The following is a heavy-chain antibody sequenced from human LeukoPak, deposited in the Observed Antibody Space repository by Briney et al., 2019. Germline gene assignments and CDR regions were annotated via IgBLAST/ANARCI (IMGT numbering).Heavy chain of an antibody. D-gene: IGHD2-15*01. CDR1: GFTFDDHA. J-gene: IGHJ4*02. CDR2: ISWNCGTI. Sequence: GRSLRLSCAASGFTFDDHAMHWVRQAPGKGLEWVSGISWNCGTIGYADSVKGRFTISRDNARNTLYLQMNSLRAEDTAVYYCARGGPIYCSGDSCYPGDYWGQGTLVTVSS. V-gene: IGHV3-9*01. CDR3: ARGGPIYCSGDSCYPGDY.